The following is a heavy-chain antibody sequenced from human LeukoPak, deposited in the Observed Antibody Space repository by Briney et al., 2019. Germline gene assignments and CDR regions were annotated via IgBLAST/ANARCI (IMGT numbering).Heavy chain of an antibody. CDR2: ISGSGGST. D-gene: IGHD3-22*01. V-gene: IGHV3-23*01. Sequence: PGGSLRLSCAASGFTFSNYGMSWVRQAPGKGLEWVSGISGSGGSTYYADSVKGRFTISRDNSKDTLFLQMNTLRAEDTAVYYCAKTRGGYSVDYWGQGTLVTVSS. CDR1: GFTFSNYG. CDR3: AKTRGGYSVDY. J-gene: IGHJ4*02.